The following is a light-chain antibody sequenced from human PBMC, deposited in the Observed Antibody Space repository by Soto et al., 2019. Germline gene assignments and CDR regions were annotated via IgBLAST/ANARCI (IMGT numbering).Light chain of an antibody. Sequence: IQIYLSLSSLSAYVGEGVTITCRASQSIGSYLNWYQQKPGKAPKLLIYAASSLQSGVPSRFSGSGSGTDFTLTISSLQPEDIATYYCQQSYRTPTFGQGGLLEI. V-gene: IGKV1-39*01. CDR3: QQSYRTPT. CDR1: QSIGSY. CDR2: AAS. J-gene: IGKJ5*01.